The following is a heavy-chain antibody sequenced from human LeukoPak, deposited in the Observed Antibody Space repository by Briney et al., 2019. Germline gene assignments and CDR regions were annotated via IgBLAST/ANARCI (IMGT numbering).Heavy chain of an antibody. CDR2: INPSGGRT. J-gene: IGHJ3*02. V-gene: IGHV1-46*01. CDR3: ARSEGATIDAFDI. D-gene: IGHD1-26*01. CDR1: GYTFTSYY. Sequence: ASVKVSCKASGYTFTSYYMHWVRQAPGQGREWMGIINPSGGRTSYAQKFQGRVTMTRDMSTSTVYMELSSLRSEDTAVYYCARSEGATIDAFDIWGQGTMVTVSS.